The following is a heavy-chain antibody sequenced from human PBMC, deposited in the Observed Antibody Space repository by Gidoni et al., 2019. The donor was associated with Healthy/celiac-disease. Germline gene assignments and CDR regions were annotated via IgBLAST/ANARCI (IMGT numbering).Heavy chain of an antibody. D-gene: IGHD3-10*01. V-gene: IGHV5-10-1*01. J-gene: IGHJ4*02. CDR1: GYSLTSYW. CDR3: ASSGSPAYDY. Sequence: EVQLLQSGPEVKKPGQSLRSSCKDCGYSLTSYWISWVRQMPGKGLEWMGRSDPSDSYTNYSPSFQGHVTISSDKSSSTAYLQWSSLKASDTAMYYCASSGSPAYDYWGQGTLVTVSS. CDR2: SDPSDSYT.